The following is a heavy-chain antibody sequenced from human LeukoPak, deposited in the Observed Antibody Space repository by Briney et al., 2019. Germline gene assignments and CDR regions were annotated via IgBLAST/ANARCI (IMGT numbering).Heavy chain of an antibody. CDR2: ISGSANTT. CDR3: AKGNFDWSYFDY. Sequence: GGSLRLSCAASGFTFGSYAMNWVRQAPGKGLEWVSAISGSANTTYYAGSVKGRFTISRDNSKNTLHLRMNSLRAEDTAIYYCAKGNFDWSYFDYWGQGTLVAVSS. CDR1: GFTFGSYA. D-gene: IGHD3-9*01. V-gene: IGHV3-23*01. J-gene: IGHJ4*02.